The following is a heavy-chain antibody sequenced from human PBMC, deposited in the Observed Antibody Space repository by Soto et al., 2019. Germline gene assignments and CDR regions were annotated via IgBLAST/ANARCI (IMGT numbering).Heavy chain of an antibody. CDR3: VXATYFSDSSDYTRCPDY. V-gene: IGHV3-72*01. D-gene: IGHD3-22*01. CDR1: GFTLSYHY. Sequence: GGSLRLSCAGSGFTLSYHYIDWVRQAPGKGLEWVGRSRDKPQGYSTAYAASVKGRFTTSRDESKNSAYLQMNSLKTEDTAVYYCVXATYFSDSSDYTRCPDYWGQGTLVTVSS. CDR2: SRDKPQGYST. J-gene: IGHJ4*02.